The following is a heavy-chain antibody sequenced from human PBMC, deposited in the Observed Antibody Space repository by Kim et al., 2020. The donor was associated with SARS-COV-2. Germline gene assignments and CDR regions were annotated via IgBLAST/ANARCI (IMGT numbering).Heavy chain of an antibody. D-gene: IGHD3-9*01. J-gene: IGHJ6*02. CDR3: ARAPLYYDIWTGYSNYYYSDIDV. CDR1: GGSISSYY. Sequence: SETLSLTCTVSGGSISSYYWSWIRQPPGKGLEWIGYINHSGSTNYNPSPKRRVTISVDTSKNQFSLKLSSMTAADTAVYYCARAPLYYDIWTGYSNYYYSDIDVWGQGTTVTVSS. CDR2: INHSGST. V-gene: IGHV4-59*13.